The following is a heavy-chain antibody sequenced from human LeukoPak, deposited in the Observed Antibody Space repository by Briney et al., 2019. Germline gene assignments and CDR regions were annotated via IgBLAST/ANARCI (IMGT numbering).Heavy chain of an antibody. D-gene: IGHD3-10*01. V-gene: IGHV3-7*01. Sequence: PGGSLRLSCAASGFTFSSYWMSWVRQAPGKGLEWVANIKEDGSEKYYVDSVKGRFTISRDNAKNSLYLQMNSLRAEGTAVYYCARADYYGSGSYYWKWGQGTLVTVSS. CDR3: ARADYYGSGSYYWK. CDR2: IKEDGSEK. J-gene: IGHJ4*02. CDR1: GFTFSSYW.